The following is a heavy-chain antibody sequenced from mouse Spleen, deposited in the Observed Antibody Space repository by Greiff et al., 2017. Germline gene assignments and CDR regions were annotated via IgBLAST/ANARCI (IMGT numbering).Heavy chain of an antibody. D-gene: IGHD2-3*01. CDR2: INYDGSST. Sequence: EVNLVESEGGLVQPGSSMKLSCTASGFTFSDYYMAWVRQVPEKGLEWVANINYDGSSTYYLDSLKSRFIISRDNAKNILYLQMSSLKSEDTATYYCARLVGLLGAPDYWGQGTTLTVSS. J-gene: IGHJ2*01. CDR1: GFTFSDYY. CDR3: ARLVGLLGAPDY. V-gene: IGHV5-16*01.